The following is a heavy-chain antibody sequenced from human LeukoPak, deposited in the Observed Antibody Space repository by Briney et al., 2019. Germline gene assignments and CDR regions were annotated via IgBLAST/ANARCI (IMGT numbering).Heavy chain of an antibody. J-gene: IGHJ6*02. CDR2: ININTGNP. D-gene: IGHD6-6*01. V-gene: IGHV7-4-1*02. CDR1: GYTFTTYA. Sequence: ASVTVSCKASGYTFTTYAMNWVRQAPGQGLEWMGWININTGNPTYAQGFTGRFVFSLDTSVSTAYLQISSLKAEDTAVYYCARDQLAPGGNYGMDVWGQGTTVTVSS. CDR3: ARDQLAPGGNYGMDV.